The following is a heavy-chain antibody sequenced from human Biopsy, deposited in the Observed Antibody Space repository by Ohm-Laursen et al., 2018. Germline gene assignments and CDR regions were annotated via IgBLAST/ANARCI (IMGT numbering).Heavy chain of an antibody. J-gene: IGHJ5*02. CDR2: ISASSSYI. V-gene: IGHV3-21*06. CDR3: ATELLPPGVGGPWLDP. Sequence: SLRLSCSASGVTLSGYGMNWVRQAPGKGLEWVSSISASSSYIHYADSVKGRFTVSRDNTKNSLYLQMNSLRAADTAIYYCATELLPPGVGGPWLDPWGQGTPVTVSS. CDR1: GVTLSGYG. D-gene: IGHD3-10*01.